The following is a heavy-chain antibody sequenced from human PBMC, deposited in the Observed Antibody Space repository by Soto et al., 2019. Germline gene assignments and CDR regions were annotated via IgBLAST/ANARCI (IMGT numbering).Heavy chain of an antibody. Sequence: GMPLIGCEAAYGFSYSTYWTHWVRQAQEKRQVWVSRINSDGSSTSYAGSVKGRFTISRDNAKNTLYLQMNSLRAEDTAVYYCVFFFFLRQAANRDLHSFPTRRRSDL. CDR3: VFFFFLRQAANRDLHSFPTRRRSDL. CDR1: GFSYSTYW. J-gene: IGHJ2*01. CDR2: INSDGSST. V-gene: IGHV3-74*01. D-gene: IGHD3-3*01.